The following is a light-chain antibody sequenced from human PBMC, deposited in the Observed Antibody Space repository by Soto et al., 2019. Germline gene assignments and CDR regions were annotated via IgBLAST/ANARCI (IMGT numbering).Light chain of an antibody. CDR1: QSVRTN. V-gene: IGKV3-15*01. Sequence: EIVMTQSPATLSVSPGERATLSCRASQSVRTNLAWYKQQPGQAPRPLIYGASTRATGIPARFSGSGSGTEFTLTISSLQSEDFAVYYCQHYNNWPLTFGGGTKVEIK. CDR3: QHYNNWPLT. CDR2: GAS. J-gene: IGKJ4*01.